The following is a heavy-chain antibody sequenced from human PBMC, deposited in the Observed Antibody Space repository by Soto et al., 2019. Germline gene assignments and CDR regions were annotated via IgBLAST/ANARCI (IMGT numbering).Heavy chain of an antibody. CDR3: AKGISDGGGYTPNDY. D-gene: IGHD5-12*01. Sequence: EVQLLESGGGLVQPGGSLRLSCAASGFTFANYAMTWVRQAPRKGLEWVSLLTGSGGSAYYADSVRGRFTISRDNSRNTLYLQMNSLRAEDTAVYYCAKGISDGGGYTPNDYWGQGTLVTVSS. J-gene: IGHJ4*02. CDR1: GFTFANYA. V-gene: IGHV3-23*01. CDR2: LTGSGGSA.